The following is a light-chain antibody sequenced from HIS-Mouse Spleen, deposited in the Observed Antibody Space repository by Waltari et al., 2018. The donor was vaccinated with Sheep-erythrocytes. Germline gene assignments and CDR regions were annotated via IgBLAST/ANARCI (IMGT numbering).Light chain of an antibody. CDR1: SSAVGRYNL. Sequence: QSALTQPASVSGSPGQSITISCTGTSSAVGRYNLLPWYQQDPGKAPKLMIYEGSKRPSGVSNRFSGSKSGNTASLTISGLQAEDEADYYCCSYAGSSTPWVFGGGTKLTVL. V-gene: IGLV2-23*01. CDR2: EGS. CDR3: CSYAGSSTPWV. J-gene: IGLJ3*02.